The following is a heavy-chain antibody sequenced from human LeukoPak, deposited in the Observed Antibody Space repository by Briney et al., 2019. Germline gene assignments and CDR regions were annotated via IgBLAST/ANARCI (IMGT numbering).Heavy chain of an antibody. V-gene: IGHV4-59*01. Sequence: PSETLSLTCTVSGGSISSYYWSWIRQPPGKGLEWIGYIYYSGSTNYNPSLKSRDTISVDTSKNQFSLKLSSVTAADTAVYYCARVRCSGGSCYPPPLWYYYYMDVWGKGTTVTISS. D-gene: IGHD2-15*01. CDR1: GGSISSYY. CDR2: IYYSGST. CDR3: ARVRCSGGSCYPPPLWYYYYMDV. J-gene: IGHJ6*03.